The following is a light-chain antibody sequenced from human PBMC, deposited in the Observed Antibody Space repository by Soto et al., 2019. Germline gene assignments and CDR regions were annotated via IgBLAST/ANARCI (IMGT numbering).Light chain of an antibody. J-gene: IGKJ2*01. CDR2: YAS. V-gene: IGKV1-5*01. CDR3: QQYNSHSLYS. Sequence: DIQLSQSPSILSASVGDRVTITCRASQSVRSWLAWYQQQPGKAPKLLIYYASNLESGVPSRFSGSGSGTEYTLTISSLQPEDFATYYYQQYNSHSLYSFGQGTKLEIK. CDR1: QSVRSW.